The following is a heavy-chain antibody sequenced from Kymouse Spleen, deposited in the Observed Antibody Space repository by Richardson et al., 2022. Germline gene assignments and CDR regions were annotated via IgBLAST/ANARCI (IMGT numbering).Heavy chain of an antibody. CDR1: GGSFSGYY. J-gene: IGHJ5*02. Sequence: QVQLQQWGAGLLKPSETLSLTCAVYGGSFSGYYWSWIRQPPGKGLEWIGEINHSGSTNYNPSLKSRVTISVDTSKNQFSLKLSSVTAADTAVYYCARGALLRYFDPWGQGTLVTVSS. D-gene: IGHD3-9*01. V-gene: IGHV4-34*01. CDR3: ARGALLRYFDP. CDR2: INHSGST.